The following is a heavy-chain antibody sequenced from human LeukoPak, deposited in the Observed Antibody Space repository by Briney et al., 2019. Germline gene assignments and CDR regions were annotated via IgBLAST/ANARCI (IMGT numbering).Heavy chain of an antibody. D-gene: IGHD3-3*01. V-gene: IGHV3-11*04. CDR1: GFTFSDYY. CDR2: ISSSGSTI. CDR3: ASAPIFGVVNIDY. J-gene: IGHJ4*02. Sequence: PGGSLRLSCAASGFTFSDYYMSWIRQAPGKGLEWVSYISSSGSTIYYADSVKGRFTISRDNAKNSLYLQMNSLRAEDTAVYYCASAPIFGVVNIDYWGQGTLVTVSS.